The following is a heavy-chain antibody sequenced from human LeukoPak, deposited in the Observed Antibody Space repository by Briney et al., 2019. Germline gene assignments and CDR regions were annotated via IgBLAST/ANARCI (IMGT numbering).Heavy chain of an antibody. CDR1: GGSINSGGYY. J-gene: IGHJ3*02. V-gene: IGHV4-31*03. CDR2: IYYSGST. CDR3: ARNFDSHNAFDI. D-gene: IGHD3-22*01. Sequence: SQTLSLTCTVSGGSINSGGYYWRWIRQHPGKGLEWIGYIYYSGSTYNNPSLKSRVTISVDTSKNQFSLKLSSVTAADTAVYYCARNFDSHNAFDIWGQGTKVTVSS.